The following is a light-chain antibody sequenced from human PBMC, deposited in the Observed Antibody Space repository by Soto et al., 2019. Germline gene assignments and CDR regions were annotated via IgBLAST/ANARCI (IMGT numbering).Light chain of an antibody. Sequence: EVVLTQSPGTLSVSLGERVTLHCRASRDINRNLAWYQQVPGQSPRLLIFGASSRAAGVPARFSGSGSGTDFTLTITNLQSEDFAVYYCQQYNSWPQFGQGTRLEI. CDR3: QQYNSWPQ. CDR2: GAS. CDR1: RDINRN. V-gene: IGKV3-15*01. J-gene: IGKJ5*01.